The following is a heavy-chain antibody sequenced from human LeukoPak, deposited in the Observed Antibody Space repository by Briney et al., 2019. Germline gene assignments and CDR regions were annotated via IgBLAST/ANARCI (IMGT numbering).Heavy chain of an antibody. CDR3: ARGGGRKFLGGGAYYYYMDV. V-gene: IGHV4-34*01. J-gene: IGHJ6*03. D-gene: IGHD3-16*01. CDR1: GGSFSNYY. Sequence: PSETLSLTCAVYGGSFSNYYWSWIRQSPGKGLEWIGEITHSGSTNYNPSLKSRVTISVDTSKNQFSLKLSSVTAADTAVYYCARGGGRKFLGGGAYYYYMDVWGKGTTVAVSS. CDR2: ITHSGST.